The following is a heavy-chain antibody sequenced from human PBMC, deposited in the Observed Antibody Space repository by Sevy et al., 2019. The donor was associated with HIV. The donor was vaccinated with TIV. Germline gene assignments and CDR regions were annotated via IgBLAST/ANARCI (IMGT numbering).Heavy chain of an antibody. CDR2: MNPNSGNT. V-gene: IGHV1-8*01. CDR3: ARGGPTYYYGSGSSLGNWFDP. Sequence: ASMKVSCKASGYTFTSYDINWVRQATGQGLEWMGWMNPNSGNTGYAQKFQGRVTMTRNTSISTAYMELSSLRSEDTAVYYCARGGPTYYYGSGSSLGNWFDPWGQRTLVTVSS. D-gene: IGHD3-10*01. J-gene: IGHJ5*02. CDR1: GYTFTSYD.